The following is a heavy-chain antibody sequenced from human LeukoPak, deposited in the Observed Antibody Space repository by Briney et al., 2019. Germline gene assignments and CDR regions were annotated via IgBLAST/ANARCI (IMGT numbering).Heavy chain of an antibody. CDR3: ASEAFCVGGSCQLHRVAS. CDR1: GYTFSAYY. V-gene: IGHV1-2*02. J-gene: IGHJ4*02. CDR2: IDANGGDT. D-gene: IGHD2-15*01. Sequence: GASVKVSCKASGYTFSAYYMHWVRQAPGQGLEWMGWIDANGGDTKYAQKFQGRVTITRDTSIGTAYMELNSLISDDTAVYYCASEAFCVGGSCQLHRVASWGPGTQVTVSS.